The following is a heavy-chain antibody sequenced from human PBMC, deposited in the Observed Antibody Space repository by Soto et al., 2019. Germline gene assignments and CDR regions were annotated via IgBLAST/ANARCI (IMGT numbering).Heavy chain of an antibody. J-gene: IGHJ3*01. Sequence: QVQLVQSGAELKKPGASVKVSCKASAYTFTSYALHWVRQAPGQRLEWMGWINAGNGHRKYSRDFRHTHAPTMGTAASAAVMVWRRLKTADTAVFYCARGFAGGLDDAFDFCGQGTRVTVSS. CDR2: INAGNGHR. V-gene: IGHV1-3*01. CDR3: ARGFAGGLDDAFDF. D-gene: IGHD5-12*01. CDR1: AYTFTSYA.